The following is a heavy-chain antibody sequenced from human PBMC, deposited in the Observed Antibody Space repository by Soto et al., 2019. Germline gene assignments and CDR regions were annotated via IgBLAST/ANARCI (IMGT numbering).Heavy chain of an antibody. CDR1: GFNFMSYE. J-gene: IGHJ4*02. D-gene: IGHD3-10*01. CDR2: ISKSGDTI. CDR3: ARNGYKDT. V-gene: IGHV3-48*03. Sequence: GGSLRLSCAASGFNFMSYETNWVRQPPGKGLEWVSSISKSGDTISYAESVKGRFTISRDNAKNSLFLQMNSLRVEDTAFYFCARNGYKDTWGQGTLVTVSS.